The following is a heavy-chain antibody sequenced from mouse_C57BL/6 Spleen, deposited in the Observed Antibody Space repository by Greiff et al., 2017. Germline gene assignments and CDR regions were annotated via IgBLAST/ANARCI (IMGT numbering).Heavy chain of an antibody. V-gene: IGHV3-1*01. CDR1: GYSITSGYD. CDR3: ARGPSSIFYAIDD. D-gene: IGHD2-10*02. Sequence: EVKVVESGPGMVKPSQSLSLTCTVTGYSITSGYDWHWIRHFPGNKLEWMGYISYSGSLNYNPSLKSRISITHDTSKNHFFLKLNSVTTEDTATWYCARGPSSIFYAIDDWGQGTSVTVSS. J-gene: IGHJ4*01. CDR2: ISYSGSL.